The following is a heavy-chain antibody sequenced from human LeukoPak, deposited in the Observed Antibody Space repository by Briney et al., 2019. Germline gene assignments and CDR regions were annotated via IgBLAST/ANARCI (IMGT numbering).Heavy chain of an antibody. CDR2: INPNSGGT. V-gene: IGHV1-2*02. CDR3: ARDLDCSSTSCHASGFDP. J-gene: IGHJ5*02. D-gene: IGHD2-2*01. Sequence: GASVKVSCKASGYTFTGYYMHWVRQAPGQGLEWMGWINPNSGGTNYAQKFQGRVTMTRDTSISTAYMELSRLRSDDTAVYYCARDLDCSSTSCHASGFDPWGQGTLVTVSS. CDR1: GYTFTGYY.